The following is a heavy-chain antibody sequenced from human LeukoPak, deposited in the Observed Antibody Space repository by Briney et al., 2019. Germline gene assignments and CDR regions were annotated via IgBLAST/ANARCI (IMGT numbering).Heavy chain of an antibody. V-gene: IGHV4-59*12. D-gene: IGHD6-13*01. J-gene: IGHJ6*02. CDR1: GGSISSYY. Sequence: SETLSLTCTVSGGSISSYYWSWIRQPPGKGPEWIGYIYYSGSTNYNPSLKSRVTMSVDTSKNQFSLKLSSVTAADTAVYYCARLAAAGNALDVWGQGTTVTVSS. CDR2: IYYSGST. CDR3: ARLAAAGNALDV.